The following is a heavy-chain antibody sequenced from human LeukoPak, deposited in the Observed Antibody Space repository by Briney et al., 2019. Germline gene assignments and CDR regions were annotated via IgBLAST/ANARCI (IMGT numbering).Heavy chain of an antibody. CDR1: GFTFSSYE. Sequence: GGSLRLSCAASGFTFSSYEMNWVRQAPGKGLEWVSYISSRGTTIYHADSVKGRFTISRDNAKNSLYLQMNNLRAEDTAVYYCALYGGTSADFDYWGQGTLVSVSS. CDR2: ISSRGTTI. V-gene: IGHV3-48*03. J-gene: IGHJ4*02. D-gene: IGHD4-23*01. CDR3: ALYGGTSADFDY.